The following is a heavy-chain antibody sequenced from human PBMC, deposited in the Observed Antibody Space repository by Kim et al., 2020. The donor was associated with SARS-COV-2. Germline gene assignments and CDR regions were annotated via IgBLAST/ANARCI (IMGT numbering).Heavy chain of an antibody. J-gene: IGHJ3*02. CDR2: IIPIFGTA. Sequence: SVKVSCKASGGTFSSYAISWVRQAPGQGLEWMGGIIPIFGTANYAQKFQGRVTITADESTSTAYMELSSLRSEDTAVYYCARDPRHDYEIYAFDIWGQGTMVTVSS. CDR3: ARDPRHDYEIYAFDI. CDR1: GGTFSSYA. V-gene: IGHV1-69*13. D-gene: IGHD4-17*01.